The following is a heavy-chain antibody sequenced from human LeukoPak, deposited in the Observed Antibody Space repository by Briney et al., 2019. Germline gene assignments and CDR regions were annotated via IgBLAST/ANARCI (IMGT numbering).Heavy chain of an antibody. CDR2: IYHSGST. V-gene: IGHV4-38-2*02. CDR3: ARGPCSGGSCPFDY. Sequence: PSETLSLTCTVSGYSISSGYYWGWIRQPPGKGLEWIGSIYHSGSTYYNPSLKSRVTISVDTSKNQFSLKLSSVTAADTAVYYCARGPCSGGSCPFDYWGQGTLVTVS. CDR1: GYSISSGYY. D-gene: IGHD2-15*01. J-gene: IGHJ4*02.